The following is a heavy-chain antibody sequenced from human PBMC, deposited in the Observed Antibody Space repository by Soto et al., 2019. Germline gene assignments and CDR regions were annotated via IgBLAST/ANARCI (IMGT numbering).Heavy chain of an antibody. Sequence: QVQLVQSGAEVKKPGSSVKVSCKASGGTFSSYAISWVRQAPGQGLEWMGGIIPIFGTANYAQKFQGRVTITADESTSTAYRELSSLRSEDTAVYYCARGGSNYYDSSGYYYYYYGMDVWGQGTTVTVSS. V-gene: IGHV1-69*01. J-gene: IGHJ6*02. D-gene: IGHD3-22*01. CDR2: IIPIFGTA. CDR3: ARGGSNYYDSSGYYYYYYGMDV. CDR1: GGTFSSYA.